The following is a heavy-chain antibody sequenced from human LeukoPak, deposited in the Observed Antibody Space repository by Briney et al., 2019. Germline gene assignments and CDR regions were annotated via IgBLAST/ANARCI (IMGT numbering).Heavy chain of an antibody. CDR3: ASGYKTVSVFDH. Sequence: ASVKVSCKASGGTFTTYYMHWVRQAPGQGLEWMGLINPSGGGTRYAQKLQGRVTMTRDTSTGTVYMELSSLRSEDTAVYYCASGYKTVSVFDHWGQGTLVTVSS. V-gene: IGHV1-46*01. D-gene: IGHD5-24*01. CDR1: GGTFTTYY. J-gene: IGHJ4*02. CDR2: INPSGGGT.